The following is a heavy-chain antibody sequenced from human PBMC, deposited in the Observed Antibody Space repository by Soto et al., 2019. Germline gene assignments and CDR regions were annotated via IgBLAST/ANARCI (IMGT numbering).Heavy chain of an antibody. CDR2: IYHSGTT. Sequence: QVQLQESGPGLVKPSETLSLSCNVSGGSISSDDFFWSWVRQHPARGLEWIGYIYHSGTTYYNPSLQSRITISVYTSKNQFSLKLRPVTAAETAVYFCARDADHGSSLSGGMDVWGQGTAVTVS. D-gene: IGHD3-10*01. J-gene: IGHJ6*02. V-gene: IGHV4-31*03. CDR3: ARDADHGSSLSGGMDV. CDR1: GGSISSDDFF.